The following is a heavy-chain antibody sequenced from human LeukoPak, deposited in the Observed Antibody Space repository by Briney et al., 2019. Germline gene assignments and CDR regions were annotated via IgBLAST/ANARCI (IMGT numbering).Heavy chain of an antibody. CDR1: GYSISSGYY. CDR2: IYHGGGT. CDR3: ARPIGAQSAPGHFVL. V-gene: IGHV4-38-2*01. D-gene: IGHD6-13*01. Sequence: SETLSLTCGVSGYSISSGYYWGWIRQPPGKGLEWIGSIYHGGGTYYNPSLKSRVTISLDTSKNQFSLNLNSVTAADTAVYYCARPIGAQSAPGHFVLWGQGMLVTVSS. J-gene: IGHJ4*02.